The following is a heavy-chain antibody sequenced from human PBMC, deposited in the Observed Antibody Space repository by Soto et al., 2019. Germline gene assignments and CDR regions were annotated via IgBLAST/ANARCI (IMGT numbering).Heavy chain of an antibody. CDR3: ARGRPWELYDY. V-gene: IGHV4-59*01. CDR1: GGSISSYY. D-gene: IGHD1-26*01. Sequence: QVQLQESGPGLVKPSETLSLTCTVSGGSISSYYWSWIRQPPGKGLEWIGYIYYSGSTNYNPPLKSRVTISVDTSRNQFSVKLNSMTAADTAVYYCARGRPWELYDYWGQGTLVTVSS. CDR2: IYYSGST. J-gene: IGHJ4*02.